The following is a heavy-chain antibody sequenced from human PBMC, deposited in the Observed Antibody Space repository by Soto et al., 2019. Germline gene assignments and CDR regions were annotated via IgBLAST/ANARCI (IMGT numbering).Heavy chain of an antibody. CDR1: GGTFSSYA. CDR2: IIPIFGTA. D-gene: IGHD3-22*01. V-gene: IGHV1-69*13. J-gene: IGHJ4*02. Sequence: AASVKVSCKASGGTFSSYAISWVRQAPGQGLEWMGGIIPIFGTANYAQKFQGRVTITADESTSTAYMELSSLRSEDTGVYYCASPRRSPYYYDSSGYYYIRPLDYWGQGTLVTVSS. CDR3: ASPRRSPYYYDSSGYYYIRPLDY.